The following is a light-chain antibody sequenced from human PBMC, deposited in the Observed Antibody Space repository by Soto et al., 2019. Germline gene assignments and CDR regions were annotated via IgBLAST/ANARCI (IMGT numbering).Light chain of an antibody. CDR3: QQYNKWPWT. CDR2: AAS. CDR1: QSVSRY. Sequence: EIVLTQSPATLSLSPGERATLSCRASQSVSRYLAWYQQKPGQAPRLLINAASIRATDTPDRISGSGSGTEFTLTISSLQSEDLAVYYCQQYNKWPWTFGQGTKVEI. J-gene: IGKJ1*01. V-gene: IGKV3-15*01.